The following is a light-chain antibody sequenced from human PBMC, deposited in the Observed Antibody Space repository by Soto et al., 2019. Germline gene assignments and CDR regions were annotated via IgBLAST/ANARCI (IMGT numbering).Light chain of an antibody. J-gene: IGLJ1*01. Sequence: QSVLTQPASVSDSPGQSITISCIGTSSDIGAFNHVSWHQQHPGKAPKLIIYDVINRHSGVSNRFSGSKTGNTASLIISGLQAEDEADYYCSSYTSSSSDVFGSGTKGTVL. CDR3: SSYTSSSSDV. CDR2: DVI. V-gene: IGLV2-14*03. CDR1: SSDIGAFNH.